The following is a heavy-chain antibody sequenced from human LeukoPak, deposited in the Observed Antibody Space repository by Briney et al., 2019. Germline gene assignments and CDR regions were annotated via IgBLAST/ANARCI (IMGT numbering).Heavy chain of an antibody. V-gene: IGHV1-2*02. CDR3: ARGASSSWPISYYYYYYMDV. CDR1: GYTFTAYY. D-gene: IGHD6-13*01. Sequence: EASVKVSCKASGYTFTAYYMHWVRQAPGQGLEWMGWINPNSGGTNYAQKFQGRVTMTRDTSISTAYMELSRLRSEDTAVYYCARGASSSWPISYYYYYYMDVWGKGTTVTISS. CDR2: INPNSGGT. J-gene: IGHJ6*03.